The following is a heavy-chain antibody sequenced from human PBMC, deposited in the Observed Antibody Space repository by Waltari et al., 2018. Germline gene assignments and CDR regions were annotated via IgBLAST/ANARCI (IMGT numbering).Heavy chain of an antibody. CDR1: GYKFFSYD. CDR2: MGPNRGYT. D-gene: IGHD3-16*02. V-gene: IGHV1-8*01. Sequence: QVQLVQSGAEVKKPGASVKVSCKASGYKFFSYDVTWVRQSPGQGLEWMGWMGPNRGYTAYAQTFQDRVIMTRDTSISTAYMELRSLRSEDTAVYYCARIMITSGGVIVPDAFDIWGQGTMVTVSS. CDR3: ARIMITSGGVIVPDAFDI. J-gene: IGHJ3*02.